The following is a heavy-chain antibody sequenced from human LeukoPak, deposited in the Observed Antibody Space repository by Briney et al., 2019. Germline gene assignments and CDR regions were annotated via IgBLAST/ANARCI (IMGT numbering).Heavy chain of an antibody. V-gene: IGHV1-2*02. J-gene: IGHJ5*02. CDR3: ARGLGYGDNWFDP. CDR2: INAKGGT. CDR1: GYTFSGYF. D-gene: IGHD4-17*01. Sequence: ASVKVSCKASGYTFSGYFMHWVRQAPGQGLEWMGWINAKGGTNYAQKFQGRVTMTGDTSIRTAYMELSRLRSDDTAVYYCARGLGYGDNWFDPWGQGTLVTVSS.